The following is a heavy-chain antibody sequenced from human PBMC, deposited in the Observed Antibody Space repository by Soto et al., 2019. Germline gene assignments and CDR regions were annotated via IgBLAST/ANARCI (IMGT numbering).Heavy chain of an antibody. J-gene: IGHJ4*02. D-gene: IGHD4-17*01. CDR3: VRDYGGNDRVFDY. Sequence: ASVKVSCKASGGTFSSYTISWVRQAPGQGLEWMGRIIPILGIANYAQKFQGRVTITADKSTSTAYMELSSLRSEDTALYYCVRDYGGNDRVFDYCGQLSLVTVSS. CDR1: GGTFSSYT. V-gene: IGHV1-69*02. CDR2: IIPILGIA.